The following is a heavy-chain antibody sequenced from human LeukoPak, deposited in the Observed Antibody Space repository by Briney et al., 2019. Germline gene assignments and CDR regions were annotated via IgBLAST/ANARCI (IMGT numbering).Heavy chain of an antibody. J-gene: IGHJ6*03. CDR3: ARGGFCSGGSCPVDYYYYMDV. CDR1: GFTFSNYW. D-gene: IGHD2-15*01. CDR2: INSDGSST. V-gene: IGHV3-74*01. Sequence: GGSLRLSCAASGFTFSNYWMHWVRQAPGKGLVWVSRINSDGSSTSYADSVKGRFTISRDNAKNTLYLQLDSLRAEDTAVYYCARGGFCSGGSCPVDYYYYMDVWGKGTTVTVSS.